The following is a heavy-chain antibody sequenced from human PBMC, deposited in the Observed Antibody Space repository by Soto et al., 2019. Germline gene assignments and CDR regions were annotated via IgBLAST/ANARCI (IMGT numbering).Heavy chain of an antibody. V-gene: IGHV3-30*18. D-gene: IGHD1-7*01. CDR2: ISNDGNNK. J-gene: IGHJ4*02. CDR1: GFTFSIND. CDR3: AKDHPTYKWDYLFDS. Sequence: PGGSLRLSCAASGFTFSINDMHWVRQAPGRGLEWVAVISNDGNNKYYADSVKGRFTLSRDNSKNMVYLQMDSLRVEDTAVYYCAKDHPTYKWDYLFDSWGPGTLVTVSS.